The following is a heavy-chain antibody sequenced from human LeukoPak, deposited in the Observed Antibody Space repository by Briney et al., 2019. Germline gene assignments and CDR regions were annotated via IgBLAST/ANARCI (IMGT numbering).Heavy chain of an antibody. V-gene: IGHV1-2*02. D-gene: IGHD6-6*01. CDR1: GYTFTGYY. J-gene: IGHJ4*02. Sequence: GASVKVSCKVSGYTFTGYYMHWVRQAPGQGLEWMGWINPNSGGTNYAQKFQGRVTMTRDTSISTAYMELSRLRSDDTAVYYCARDGVEYSSSSAVYWGQGTLVTASS. CDR3: ARDGVEYSSSSAVY. CDR2: INPNSGGT.